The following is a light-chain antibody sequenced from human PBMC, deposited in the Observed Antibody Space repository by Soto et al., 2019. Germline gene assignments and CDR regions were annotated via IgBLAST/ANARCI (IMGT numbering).Light chain of an antibody. CDR2: DAS. Sequence: IQVTQSPSSLSASVGDRVTITCRASQGINSALVWYQQKPGKAPTLLISDASILESGVPSRFSGSGSGTDFPLSIRGLQPEDFATFFCHNFITYPLTIDPGTQLETK. V-gene: IGKV1-13*02. CDR1: QGINSA. CDR3: HNFITYPLT. J-gene: IGKJ5*01.